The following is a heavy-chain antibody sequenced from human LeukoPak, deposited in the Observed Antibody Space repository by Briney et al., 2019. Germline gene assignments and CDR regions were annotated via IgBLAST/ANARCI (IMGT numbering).Heavy chain of an antibody. CDR3: AREEPHDAFDI. V-gene: IGHV4-61*02. CDR1: GGSISSGSYY. J-gene: IGHJ3*02. D-gene: IGHD1-26*01. CDR2: IYTSGST. Sequence: SQTLSLTCTVSGGSISSGSYYWSWIRQPAGKGLEWIGRIYTSGSTNYNPSLKSRVTISVDTSKNQFSLKLSSVTAADTAVYYCAREEPHDAFDIWGQGTMVTVS.